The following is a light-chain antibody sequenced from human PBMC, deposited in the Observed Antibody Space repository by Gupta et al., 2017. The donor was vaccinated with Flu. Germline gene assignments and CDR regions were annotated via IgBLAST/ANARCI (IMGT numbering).Light chain of an antibody. CDR2: END. CDR1: SSNIGSNY. V-gene: IGLV1-51*02. CDR3: ATWDSSLSTYV. Sequence: TQPPSVSAAPGQKVTISCSGSSSNIGSNYVSWYRHLPGTAPQLLIYENDKRPSGIPDRFSGSKSGASATLGITGLQKGDDADYYCATWDSSLSTYVFGTGTKVTVL. J-gene: IGLJ1*01.